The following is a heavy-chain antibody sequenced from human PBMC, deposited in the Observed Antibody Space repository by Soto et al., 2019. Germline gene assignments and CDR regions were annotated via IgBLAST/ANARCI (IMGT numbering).Heavy chain of an antibody. V-gene: IGHV3-33*01. CDR3: ARPQEGFDSAFDY. J-gene: IGHJ4*02. D-gene: IGHD3-9*01. Sequence: GGSLRLSCAASGFTFSSYGMHWVRQAPGKGLEWVAVIWYDGSSKYYADSVKGRFTISRDNSKNTLYLQMNSLRAEDTAVYYCARPQEGFDSAFDYWGQGTLVTVSS. CDR2: IWYDGSSK. CDR1: GFTFSSYG.